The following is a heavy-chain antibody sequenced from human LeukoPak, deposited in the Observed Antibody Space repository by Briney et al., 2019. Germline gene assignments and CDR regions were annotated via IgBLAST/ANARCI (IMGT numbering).Heavy chain of an antibody. CDR2: IYNSGST. CDR1: GASVSRSY. J-gene: IGHJ4*02. CDR3: AQSTGWPGFDY. D-gene: IGHD6-19*01. Sequence: SETLSLTCIVSGASVSRSYWSWVRQPPGKGLEWIGYIYNSGSTNYNPSLKSRVTISVDTSKNQFSLKLNSVTASDTAVYYCAQSTGWPGFDYRGQGTLVTVSS. V-gene: IGHV4-59*08.